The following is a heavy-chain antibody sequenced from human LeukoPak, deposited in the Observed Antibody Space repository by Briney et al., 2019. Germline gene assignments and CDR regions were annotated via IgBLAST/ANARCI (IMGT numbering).Heavy chain of an antibody. CDR1: GYTFNGYY. J-gene: IGHJ4*02. CDR2: TNTNTGGT. Sequence: EASVKVSCKASGYTFNGYYIHWVRQAPGQGLEWMGWTNTNTGGTNYARKFQGRVTMTRDTSISTAYMELGGLRSDDTAVYYCARGERTNGVCYSYWGQGTLVTVSS. V-gene: IGHV1-2*02. D-gene: IGHD2-8*01. CDR3: ARGERTNGVCYSY.